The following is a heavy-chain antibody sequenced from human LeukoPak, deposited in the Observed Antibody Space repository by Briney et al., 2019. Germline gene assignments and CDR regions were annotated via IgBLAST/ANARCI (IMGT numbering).Heavy chain of an antibody. J-gene: IGHJ4*02. V-gene: IGHV3-23*01. CDR3: AKDGRTYGEFDY. CDR2: ISGSGGST. Sequence: GGSLRLSCAASGFSFNTYAMSWVRQAPGKGLEWVSAISGSGGSTYYADSVKGRFTISRDNSKNTLYLQMNSLRAEDTAVYYCAKDGRTYGEFDYWGQGTLVTVSS. D-gene: IGHD4-17*01. CDR1: GFSFNTYA.